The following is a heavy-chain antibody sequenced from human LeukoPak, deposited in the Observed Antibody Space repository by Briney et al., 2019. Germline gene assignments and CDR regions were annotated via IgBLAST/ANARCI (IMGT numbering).Heavy chain of an antibody. CDR3: AREVVVAATPDYGWFDP. V-gene: IGHV4-4*07. CDR2: IYTSGST. J-gene: IGHJ5*02. D-gene: IGHD2-15*01. CDR1: GGSISSYY. Sequence: SETLSLTCTVSGGSISSYYWSWIRQPAGKGLEWIGRIYTSGSTNYNPSLKSRVTMSVDTSKNQFSLKLSSVTAADTAVYYCAREVVVAATPDYGWFDPWGQGTLVTVSS.